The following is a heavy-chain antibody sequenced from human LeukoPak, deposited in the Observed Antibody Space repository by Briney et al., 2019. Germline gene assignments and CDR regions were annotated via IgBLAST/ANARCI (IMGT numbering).Heavy chain of an antibody. J-gene: IGHJ4*02. CDR3: ARARYSSGWHQGYYFDY. CDR1: GYTFTSYD. CDR2: MNPNSGNT. Sequence: ASVKVSCKASGYTFTSYDINWVRQATGQGLEWMGWMNPNSGNTGYAQKFQGRVTMTRNTSISTAYMELSSLRSEDAAVYYCARARYSSGWHQGYYFDYWGQGTLVTVSS. V-gene: IGHV1-8*01. D-gene: IGHD6-19*01.